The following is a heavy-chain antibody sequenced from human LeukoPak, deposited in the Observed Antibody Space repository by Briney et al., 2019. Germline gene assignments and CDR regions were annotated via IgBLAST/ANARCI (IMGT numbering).Heavy chain of an antibody. V-gene: IGHV4-59*11. CDR3: ARGSYFGSRYYDFWSGYYRDYYYMDV. CDR2: IYYSGST. Sequence: SETLSLTCTVSGGSISSHYWSWIRQPPGKGLEWMGYIYYSGSTNYNPSLKSRVTISVDTSKNQFSLKLSSVTAADTAVYYCARGSYFGSRYYDFWSGYYRDYYYMDVWGKGTTVTVSS. J-gene: IGHJ6*03. CDR1: GGSISSHY. D-gene: IGHD3-3*01.